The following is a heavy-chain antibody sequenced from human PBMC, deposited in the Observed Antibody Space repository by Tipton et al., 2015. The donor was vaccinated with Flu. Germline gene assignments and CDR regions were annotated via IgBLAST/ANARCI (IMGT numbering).Heavy chain of an antibody. CDR1: GSSMGSNYY. CDR2: IHRSGNT. D-gene: IGHD3-10*02. Sequence: TLSLTCSVSGSSMGSNYYWGWIRQPPGKGLEWIGNIHRSGNTYHNPSLKSRVTISVDTSKNQFSLRLSSVTAADTAVYYCARHTGDSVRGVIDYWGQGTLVTVSS. J-gene: IGHJ4*02. V-gene: IGHV4-38-2*01. CDR3: ARHTGDSVRGVIDY.